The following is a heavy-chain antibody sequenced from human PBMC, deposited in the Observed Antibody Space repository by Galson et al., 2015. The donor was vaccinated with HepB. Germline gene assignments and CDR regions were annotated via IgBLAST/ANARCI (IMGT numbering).Heavy chain of an antibody. CDR1: GGTFSSYA. CDR2: IIPIFGTA. D-gene: IGHD3-10*01. V-gene: IGHV1-69*06. Sequence: SVKVSCKASGGTFSSYAISWVRQAPGQGLEWMGGIIPIFGTANYAQKFQGRVTITADKSTSTAYMELSSLRSEDTAVYYCARGLSGSGSYYHLFDYWGQGTLVTVSS. CDR3: ARGLSGSGSYYHLFDY. J-gene: IGHJ4*02.